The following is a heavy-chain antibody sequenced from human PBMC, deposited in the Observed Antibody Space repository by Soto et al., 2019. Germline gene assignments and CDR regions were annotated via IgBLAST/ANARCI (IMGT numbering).Heavy chain of an antibody. V-gene: IGHV4-31*03. CDR2: IYYSGST. J-gene: IGHJ5*02. CDR1: GGSISSGGYY. CDR3: ARVRYCSGGSCYPRFDP. D-gene: IGHD2-15*01. Sequence: LSLTCTVSGGSISSGGYYWSWIRQHPGKGLEWIGYIYYSGSTYYNPSLKSRVTISVDTSKNQFSLKLSSVTAADTAVYYCARVRYCSGGSCYPRFDPWGQGTLVTVSS.